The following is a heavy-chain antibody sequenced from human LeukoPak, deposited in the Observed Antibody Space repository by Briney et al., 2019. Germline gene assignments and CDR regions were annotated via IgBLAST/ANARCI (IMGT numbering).Heavy chain of an antibody. CDR1: GYTFTSYY. D-gene: IGHD3-22*01. CDR3: ARDTVQYYYDSSGYYPNHAFDI. J-gene: IGHJ3*02. CDR2: INPSGGST. Sequence: ASVKVSCKASGYTFTSYYMHWVRQAPGQGLEWMGIINPSGGSTSYAQKFQGRVTMTRDMSTSTVYMELSSLRSEDRAVYYCARDTVQYYYDSSGYYPNHAFDIWGQGTMVTVSS. V-gene: IGHV1-46*01.